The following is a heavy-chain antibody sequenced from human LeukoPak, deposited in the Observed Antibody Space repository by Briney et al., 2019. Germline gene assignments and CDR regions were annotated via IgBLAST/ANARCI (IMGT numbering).Heavy chain of an antibody. D-gene: IGHD1-1*01. CDR3: VKDSNWSFDY. CDR2: IRFDGGDK. J-gene: IGHJ4*02. Sequence: GGSLRLSCAASGFTFSSYNTHWVRQAPGKGLEWLAFIRFDGGDKYYADSVKGRFTISRDNSKSTLYLQSNSLRAEDTAVYYCVKDSNWSFDYWGQGTLVTVSS. CDR1: GFTFSSYN. V-gene: IGHV3-30*02.